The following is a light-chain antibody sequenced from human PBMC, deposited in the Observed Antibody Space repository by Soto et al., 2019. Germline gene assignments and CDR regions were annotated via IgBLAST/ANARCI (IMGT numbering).Light chain of an antibody. CDR1: QSVSSSY. CDR3: QQYGSSPLFT. CDR2: GAS. J-gene: IGKJ3*01. Sequence: EIVLTQSPGTLSLSPGERATLSCRASQSVSSSYLAWYQQKPGQAPRLLIYGASSRATGIPDRFSGRGSGTGFTLTITRLEPEDFAVYYCQQYGSSPLFTFCPGTKVD. V-gene: IGKV3-20*01.